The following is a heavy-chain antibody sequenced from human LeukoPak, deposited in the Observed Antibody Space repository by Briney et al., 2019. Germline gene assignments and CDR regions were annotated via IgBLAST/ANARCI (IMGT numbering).Heavy chain of an antibody. CDR2: IYYSGTT. CDR1: GGSISSSTHY. D-gene: IGHD2-2*01. J-gene: IGHJ3*02. Sequence: SETLSITCTVSGGSISSSTHYWGWIRQPPGKGLEWMGSIYYSGTTYYSPSLKSRVTISVDMSKNQFSLRLSSVTAADTAAYYCARSYCSSSCYAVGAFDIWGQGTVDTVSS. CDR3: ARSYCSSSCYAVGAFDI. V-gene: IGHV4-39*01.